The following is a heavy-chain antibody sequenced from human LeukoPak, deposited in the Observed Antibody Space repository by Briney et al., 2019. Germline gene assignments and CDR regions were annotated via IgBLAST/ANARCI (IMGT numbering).Heavy chain of an antibody. CDR2: INPSGGST. CDR1: GYTFTSYY. Sequence: EASVKVSCRASGYTFTSYYMHWVRQAPGQGLEWMGIINPSGGSTSYAQKFQGRVTMTRDTSTSTVYMELSSLRSEDTAVYYCAREITMIAGWFDPWGQGTLVTVSS. V-gene: IGHV1-46*01. CDR3: AREITMIAGWFDP. D-gene: IGHD3-22*01. J-gene: IGHJ5*02.